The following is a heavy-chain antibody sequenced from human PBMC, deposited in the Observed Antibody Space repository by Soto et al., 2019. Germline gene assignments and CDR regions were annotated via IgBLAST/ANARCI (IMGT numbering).Heavy chain of an antibody. D-gene: IGHD2-15*01. V-gene: IGHV4-59*01. CDR3: ASGSGSFRDY. CDR1: GGSISNYY. J-gene: IGHJ4*02. CDR2: IYYSGIT. Sequence: LQESGPGLVKPSETLSLTCTISGGSISNYYWSWIRRPPGRGLEWIGSIYYSGITIYNPSLKGHVTISVDTSKSQFSLRLSSVTTADTAVYYCASGSGSFRDYWGQGTLVTVSS.